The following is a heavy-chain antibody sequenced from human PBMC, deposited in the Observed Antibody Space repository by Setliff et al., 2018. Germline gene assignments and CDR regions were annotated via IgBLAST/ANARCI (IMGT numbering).Heavy chain of an antibody. CDR2: IDPSGNT. Sequence: SETLSLTCTVSGGSITSGSNYWSWIRQPAGRGLEWMGHIDPSGNTNYHPSLRSRVTISRDTSKNQFSLKLSSVTAADTAVYFCARTINFLGSGTWGYSSSSPRYYFDNWGQGTLVTVSS. D-gene: IGHD6-6*01. V-gene: IGHV4-61*09. CDR1: GGSITSGSNY. CDR3: ARTINFLGSGTWGYSSSSPRYYFDN. J-gene: IGHJ4*02.